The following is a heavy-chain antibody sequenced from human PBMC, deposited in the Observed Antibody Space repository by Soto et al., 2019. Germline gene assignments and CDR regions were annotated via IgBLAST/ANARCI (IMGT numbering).Heavy chain of an antibody. Sequence: SETLSLTCAVYGGSFSGYYWSWIRQPPGKGLEWIGEINHSGSTNYSPSLKSRVTISVDTSKNQFSLKLSSVTAADTAVYYCARSTIFGVVRYYFDYWGQGTLVTVAS. CDR2: INHSGST. D-gene: IGHD3-3*01. J-gene: IGHJ4*02. CDR3: ARSTIFGVVRYYFDY. CDR1: GGSFSGYY. V-gene: IGHV4-34*01.